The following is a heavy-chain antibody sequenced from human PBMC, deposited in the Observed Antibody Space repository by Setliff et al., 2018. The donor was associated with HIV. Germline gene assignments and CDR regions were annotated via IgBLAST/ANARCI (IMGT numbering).Heavy chain of an antibody. J-gene: IGHJ4*02. CDR1: GFTFSNAW. CDR2: ISSSSSYI. D-gene: IGHD3-22*01. CDR3: AKGVPYYDSSNGHYFDY. Sequence: PGGSLRLSCAASGFTFSNAWMSWVRQAPGKGLEWVSSISSSSSYIYYADSVKGRFTISRDNSKNTLYLQMNSLRAEDTAVYYCAKGVPYYDSSNGHYFDYWGQGTLVTVSS. V-gene: IGHV3-21*04.